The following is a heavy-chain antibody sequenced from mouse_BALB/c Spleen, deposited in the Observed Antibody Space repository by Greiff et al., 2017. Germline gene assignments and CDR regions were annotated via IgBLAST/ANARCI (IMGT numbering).Heavy chain of an antibody. D-gene: IGHD2-10*02. J-gene: IGHJ2*01. CDR2: ISDGGSYT. CDR1: GFTFSDYY. Sequence: EVKLMESGGGLVKPGGSLKLSCAASGFTFSDYYMYWVRQTPEKRLEWVATISDGGSYTYYPDSVKGRFTISRDNAKNNLYLQMSSLKSEDTAMYYCARERYGLDYWGQGTTLTVSS. CDR3: ARERYGLDY. V-gene: IGHV5-4*02.